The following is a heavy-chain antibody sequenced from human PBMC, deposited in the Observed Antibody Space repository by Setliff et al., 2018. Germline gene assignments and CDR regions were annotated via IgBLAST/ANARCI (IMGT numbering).Heavy chain of an antibody. Sequence: GGSLRLSCEASGFTFRSYWMHWVRQAPGEGLVWVSRMNSDGSTKNYADSVKGRFTISRDNARNSLYLQMNSLRAGDTAVYYCARGHGHCTSTSCYPGYYYYMDVWGKGTTVTVSS. V-gene: IGHV3-74*01. CDR1: GFTFRSYW. CDR2: MNSDGSTK. J-gene: IGHJ6*03. D-gene: IGHD2-2*01. CDR3: ARGHGHCTSTSCYPGYYYYMDV.